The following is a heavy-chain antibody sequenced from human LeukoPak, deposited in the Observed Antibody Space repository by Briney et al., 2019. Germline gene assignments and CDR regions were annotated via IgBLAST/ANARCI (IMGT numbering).Heavy chain of an antibody. J-gene: IGHJ6*03. Sequence: GASVKVSCKASGYTFTVYYMHWVRQAPGQGLEWMGWINPNSGGTNYAQKFQGRVTMTRDTSISTAYMELSRLRSDDTAVYYCAGTSGYYYYYYMDVWGKGTTVTVSS. CDR1: GYTFTVYY. CDR2: INPNSGGT. CDR3: AGTSGYYYYYYMDV. D-gene: IGHD6-6*01. V-gene: IGHV1-2*02.